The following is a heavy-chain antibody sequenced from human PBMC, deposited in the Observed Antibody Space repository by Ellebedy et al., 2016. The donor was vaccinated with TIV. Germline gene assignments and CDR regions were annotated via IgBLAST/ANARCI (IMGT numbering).Heavy chain of an antibody. Sequence: PGGSLRLSCAASGFTFITYTMNWLRQAPGKGLEWVSSISGGGGSISYADSVKGRFTISRDNAKNSLYLQIHSRRAEDTAVYYCAGTGGVPAATGNWFDRWGQGTLVTVSS. D-gene: IGHD2-2*01. CDR3: AGTGGVPAATGNWFDR. V-gene: IGHV3-21*01. CDR1: GFTFITYT. CDR2: ISGGGGSI. J-gene: IGHJ5*02.